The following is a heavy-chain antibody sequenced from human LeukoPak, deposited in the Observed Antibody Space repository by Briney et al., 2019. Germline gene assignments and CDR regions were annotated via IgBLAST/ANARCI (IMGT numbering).Heavy chain of an antibody. J-gene: IGHJ4*02. V-gene: IGHV4-39*01. CDR1: GGSITSSSYY. Sequence: SETLSLTCTVSGGSITSSSYYWGWIRQPPGKGLEWIGSIFYSGSTYYIPSLKSRVTISVDTSKTQFSLKLSSVTAADTAVYYCAKQQLVRCFDYWGQGTLVTVSS. CDR3: AKQQLVRCFDY. CDR2: IFYSGST. D-gene: IGHD6-13*01.